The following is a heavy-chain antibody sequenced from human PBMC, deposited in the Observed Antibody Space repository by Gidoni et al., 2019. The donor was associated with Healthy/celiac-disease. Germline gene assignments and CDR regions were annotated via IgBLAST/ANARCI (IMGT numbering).Heavy chain of an antibody. V-gene: IGHV1-3*01. D-gene: IGHD2-15*01. CDR3: ARGVVVVAATLPHYYFDY. CDR2: INAGNGNT. CDR1: GYTFTSYA. Sequence: QVQLVQSGAEVKKPGASVKVSCKASGYTFTSYAMHWVRQAPGQRLEWMGWINAGNGNTKYSQKFQGRVTITRDTSASTAYMELSSLRSEDTAVYYCARGVVVVAATLPHYYFDYWGQGTLVTVSS. J-gene: IGHJ4*02.